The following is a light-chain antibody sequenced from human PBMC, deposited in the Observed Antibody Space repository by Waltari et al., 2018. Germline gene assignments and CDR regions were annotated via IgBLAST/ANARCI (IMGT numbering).Light chain of an antibody. J-gene: IGLJ2*01. V-gene: IGLV2-14*03. CDR1: SRDVGAYDH. Sequence: QSALTQPASVSGSPGQSITISCTGSSRDVGAYDHVSWYQQHPGNAPKAVIFDVSARPSAVSERFTGSKSGNTASLTSSGLQAEDEADYYCRSQTTKKGVVFGGGTKVTVL. CDR2: DVS. CDR3: RSQTTKKGVV.